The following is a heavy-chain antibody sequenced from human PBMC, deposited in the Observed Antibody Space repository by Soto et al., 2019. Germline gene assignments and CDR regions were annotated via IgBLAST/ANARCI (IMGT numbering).Heavy chain of an antibody. D-gene: IGHD3-10*01. CDR2: IYPGDSDT. CDR3: AGGWVRGVITRPSDYYVMDV. CDR1: GESFTSSW. Sequence: QKISGERCGESFTSSWSGREHQKQKKGPEWMGIIYPGDSDTRYSLSFQGQVTISADKPISTAYLQWSSLKASDTAMHYCAGGWVRGVITRPSDYYVMDVWGQGTTVTGSS. J-gene: IGHJ6*02. V-gene: IGHV5-51*04.